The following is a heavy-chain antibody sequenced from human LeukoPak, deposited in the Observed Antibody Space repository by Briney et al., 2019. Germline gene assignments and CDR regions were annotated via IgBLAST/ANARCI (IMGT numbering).Heavy chain of an antibody. V-gene: IGHV3-23*01. Sequence: GSLRLSCAASGFTFSSYSMNWVRQAPGKGLEWVSAVSGRDDSTYYADSVKGRFTISRDNSKNTLYLQMNSLRAEDTAVYYCAKWGDYDILTGYYDSDYWGQGTLVTVSS. CDR2: VSGRDDST. CDR3: AKWGDYDILTGYYDSDY. CDR1: GFTFSSYS. D-gene: IGHD3-9*01. J-gene: IGHJ4*02.